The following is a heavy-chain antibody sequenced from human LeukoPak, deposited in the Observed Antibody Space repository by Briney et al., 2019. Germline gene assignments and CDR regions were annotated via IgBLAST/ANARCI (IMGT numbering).Heavy chain of an antibody. CDR3: AKDGAVAGVNDAFGI. CDR1: GFTFRNYA. V-gene: IGHV3-23*01. Sequence: GGSLRLSCAASGFTFRNYAMSWVRQAPGKGLEWVSVVSGSGGSTNYADSVKGRFTISRDNSKNTLFLQMTSLRAEDTAVYYCAKDGAVAGVNDAFGIWGQGTMVIVSS. CDR2: VSGSGGST. J-gene: IGHJ3*02. D-gene: IGHD6-19*01.